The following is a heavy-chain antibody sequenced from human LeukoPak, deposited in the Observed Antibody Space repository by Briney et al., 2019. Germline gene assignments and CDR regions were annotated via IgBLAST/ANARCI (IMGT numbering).Heavy chain of an antibody. CDR2: ILYSGST. CDR3: ARSGVSSGYYYLNY. CDR1: GGSISSYY. Sequence: PSETLSLTCTVSGGSISSYYWSCIRQPPGGGLGWSGYILYSGSTNYNTSRKSRVTISVEPSKNHFSLKLRPATTAHTAWCYRARSGVSSGYYYLNYWGQGTLVTVSS. J-gene: IGHJ4*02. V-gene: IGHV4-59*01. D-gene: IGHD3-22*01.